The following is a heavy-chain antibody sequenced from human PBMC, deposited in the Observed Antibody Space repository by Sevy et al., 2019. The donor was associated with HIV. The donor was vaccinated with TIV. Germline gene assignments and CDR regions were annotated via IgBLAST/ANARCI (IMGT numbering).Heavy chain of an antibody. V-gene: IGHV4-59*01. CDR3: ARDHGSAWPGEDYYYGLDV. Sequence: SETLSLTCTVSGGSINNYYWSWIRQPPGKGLEWIGHIYYSGSTNYNPSLKSRVTISVDTSKNQFSLKLTSVTAADTALYYCARDHGSAWPGEDYYYGLDVWGQRTTVTVSS. D-gene: IGHD6-19*01. CDR1: GGSINNYY. CDR2: IYYSGST. J-gene: IGHJ6*02.